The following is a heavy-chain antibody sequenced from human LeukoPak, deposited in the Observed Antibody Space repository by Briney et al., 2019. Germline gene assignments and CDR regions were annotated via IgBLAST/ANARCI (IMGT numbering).Heavy chain of an antibody. V-gene: IGHV7-4-1*02. CDR1: GYTFVNYP. Sequence: GASVKVSCKASGYTFVNYPIHWVRQAPGQGPEWMGRINTNTGNPTYAQGFTGRFVFSLDTSVSTAYLQISSLKAEDTAVYYCARDHGPPEYYYDSSGYFDAFDIWGQGTMVTVSS. CDR3: ARDHGPPEYYYDSSGYFDAFDI. CDR2: INTNTGNP. D-gene: IGHD3-22*01. J-gene: IGHJ3*02.